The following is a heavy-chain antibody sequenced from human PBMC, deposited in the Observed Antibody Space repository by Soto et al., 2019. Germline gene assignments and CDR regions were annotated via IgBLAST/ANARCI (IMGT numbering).Heavy chain of an antibody. V-gene: IGHV4-59*01. CDR1: GGSISSYY. J-gene: IGHJ4*02. CDR2: IHYSGNT. CDR3: ARDSAYSGAYYY. Sequence: QVQLQESGPGLVKASEALSLTCTVSGGSISSYYWSWIRQATGKGLEWIGCIHYSGNTNYNPSLDSRVTISVDTSKNQFFLKLSSLTAADTAVYYCARDSAYSGAYYYWGQGTLVTVSS. D-gene: IGHD1-26*01.